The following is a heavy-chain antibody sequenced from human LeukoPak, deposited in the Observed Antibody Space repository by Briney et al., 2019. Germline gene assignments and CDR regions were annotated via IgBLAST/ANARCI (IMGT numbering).Heavy chain of an antibody. Sequence: KSSGTLSLTCSVSGFSVTTASYCWCWIRQPPGKGLEWIGYDYCGGNTNYDPSLKRRVTISVDTSKNQFSLTLTSVTAADTAVYFCARDHFGSLDSWGQGILVTVSS. CDR1: GFSVTTASYC. CDR2: DYCGGNT. J-gene: IGHJ4*02. V-gene: IGHV4-61*01. CDR3: ARDHFGSLDS. D-gene: IGHD3-10*01.